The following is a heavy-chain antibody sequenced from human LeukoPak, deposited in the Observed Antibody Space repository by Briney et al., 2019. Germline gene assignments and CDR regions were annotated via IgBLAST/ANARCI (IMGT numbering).Heavy chain of an antibody. D-gene: IGHD3-22*01. CDR2: INPNSGGT. CDR3: ARDRNYYDSSGYYYVSAFDI. CDR1: GYTFTGYY. J-gene: IGHJ3*02. Sequence: ASVKVSCKASGYTFTGYYMHWVRQAPGQGLEWMGWINPNSGGTNYAQKFQGRVTMTRDTSISTAYMELSRLRSDDTAVYYCARDRNYYDSSGYYYVSAFDIWGQGTVVTVSS. V-gene: IGHV1-2*02.